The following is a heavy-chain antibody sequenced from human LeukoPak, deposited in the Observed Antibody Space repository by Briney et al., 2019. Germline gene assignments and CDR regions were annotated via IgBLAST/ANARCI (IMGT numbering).Heavy chain of an antibody. D-gene: IGHD6-19*01. CDR2: IYGGGST. V-gene: IGHV3-53*01. CDR1: GFTVSSNY. J-gene: IGHJ6*02. CDR3: ARDRIAVADYYYYYGMDV. Sequence: GGSLRLSCAASGFTVSSNYMSWVRQAPGKGLEWVSVIYGGGSTYYADSAKGRFTISRDNSKNTLYLQMNSLRAEDTAVYYCARDRIAVADYYYYYGMDVWGQGTTVTVSS.